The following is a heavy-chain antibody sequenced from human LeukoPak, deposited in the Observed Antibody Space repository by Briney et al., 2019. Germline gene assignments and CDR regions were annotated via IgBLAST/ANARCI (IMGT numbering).Heavy chain of an antibody. CDR1: GFTFSDYA. Sequence: PGGSLSLSCSPAGFTFSDYAMHWVRQPPGKGLESVSAISSIGGSTYYADSVKGRFTISRDNSKNTLYLQMSSLRAEDTAVYYCVKGGEYSSSSAMDYWGQGTLVTVSS. CDR3: VKGGEYSSSSAMDY. CDR2: ISSIGGST. J-gene: IGHJ4*02. D-gene: IGHD6-6*01. V-gene: IGHV3-64D*09.